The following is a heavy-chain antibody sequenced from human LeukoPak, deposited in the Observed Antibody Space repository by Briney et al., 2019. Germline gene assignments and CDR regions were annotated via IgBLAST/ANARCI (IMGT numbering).Heavy chain of an antibody. CDR2: INPSGGST. J-gene: IGHJ6*03. CDR1: GYTFTSYY. CDR3: ASGTGVNYYYMDV. V-gene: IGHV1-46*01. D-gene: IGHD1-14*01. Sequence: GASVKVSCKASGYTFTSYYMHWVRQAPGQGLEWMGIINPSGGSTSYAQKFQGRVTMTRDTSTSTVYMELSSLRSEDMAVYYCASGTGVNYYYMDVWGKGTTVTVSS.